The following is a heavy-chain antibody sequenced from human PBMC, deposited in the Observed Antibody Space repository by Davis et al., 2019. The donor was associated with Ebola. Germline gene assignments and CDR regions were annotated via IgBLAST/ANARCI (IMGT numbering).Heavy chain of an antibody. CDR3: ARVNLGAGETFDI. J-gene: IGHJ3*02. CDR2: TYCNSKWYK. V-gene: IGHV6-1*01. CDR1: GDRVSTHSGG. Sequence: HPQTLSLTCAISGDRVSTHSGGWNWIRQSTSRGLEWPGTTYCNSKWYKDYAVSLKSRITFNQDTSKNQFSLQLDAVTPKDTAIYYCARVNLGAGETFDIWGQGSMVTVSS. D-gene: IGHD3-16*01.